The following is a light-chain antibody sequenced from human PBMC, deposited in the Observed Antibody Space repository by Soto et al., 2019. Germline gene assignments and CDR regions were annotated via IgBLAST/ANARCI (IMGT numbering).Light chain of an antibody. V-gene: IGLV2-23*01. CDR2: EGT. Sequence: QSALTQPASVSASPGQSITISCTGTSSDVGSYNLVSWYQHHPGKAPKLIIYEGTQRPLGVSNRFSGSKSGNTASLTISGLQAEDEADYYCCSYAGSSTVLFGGGTKVTVL. CDR1: SSDVGSYNL. CDR3: CSYAGSSTVL. J-gene: IGLJ2*01.